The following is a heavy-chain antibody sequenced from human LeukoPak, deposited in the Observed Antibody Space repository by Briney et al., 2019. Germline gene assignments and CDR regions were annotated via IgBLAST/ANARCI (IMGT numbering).Heavy chain of an antibody. CDR1: GFTFYHYG. J-gene: IGHJ4*02. D-gene: IGHD5-12*01. CDR2: INWKGGST. Sequence: GGSLRLSCSASGFTFYHYGMSWVGQAPGKGMEWVSGINWKGGSTDYADSVKGRFTISRDSAKNSLYLQMNSLRGEDTALYYCARNYGGYDGTDFWGQGTLVTVSS. CDR3: ARNYGGYDGTDF. V-gene: IGHV3-20*04.